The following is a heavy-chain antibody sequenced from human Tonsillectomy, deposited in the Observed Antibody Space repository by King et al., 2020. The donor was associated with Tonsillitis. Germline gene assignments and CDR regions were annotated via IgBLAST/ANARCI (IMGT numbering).Heavy chain of an antibody. D-gene: IGHD3-10*01. Sequence: VQLVESGGDLVKPGGSLRLSCAASGFTFSNAWMTWVRQAPGKGLEWVGHIKSKTDGGTTDYAAPVKGRFTISRDDSKNTLYLQMNSLKTEDTAVYYWSTPPGVLDSGPFDHWGQGTLGTLS. CDR3: STPPGVLDSGPFDH. CDR2: IKSKTDGGTT. CDR1: GFTFSNAW. V-gene: IGHV3-15*01. J-gene: IGHJ4*03.